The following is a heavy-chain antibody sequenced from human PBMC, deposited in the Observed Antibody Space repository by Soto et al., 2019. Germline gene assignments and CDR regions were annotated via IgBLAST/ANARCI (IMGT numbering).Heavy chain of an antibody. CDR2: ISDAAGSA. CDR1: GFTFSSYA. V-gene: IGHV3-23*01. J-gene: IGHJ3*01. CDR3: ARPYGGKIGDAPDL. D-gene: IGHD4-17*01. Sequence: GGSLRLSCVASGFTFSSYAMSWVRQVPGKGLEWVPTISDAAGSAYYVDSVKGRFTISRDNSKKTLYLQMNSLRAEDSAVYYCARPYGGKIGDAPDLWGPGTMVTVSS.